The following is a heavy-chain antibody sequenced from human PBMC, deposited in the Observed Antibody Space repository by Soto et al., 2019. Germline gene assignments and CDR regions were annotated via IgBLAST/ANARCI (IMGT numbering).Heavy chain of an antibody. CDR1: GGSIRSGDYY. D-gene: IGHD6-13*01. CDR2: VHYSGNT. Sequence: QIQLHESGPGLVKPSQTLSLTCTVSGGSIRSGDYYWSWIRQTPERGLEWGGYVHYSGNTFYNPSLKRRATISLDTSRNQFSLNLSSVTAADSAVYYCAREIMAADHFDYWGQGALVTVSS. V-gene: IGHV4-30-4*01. J-gene: IGHJ4*02. CDR3: AREIMAADHFDY.